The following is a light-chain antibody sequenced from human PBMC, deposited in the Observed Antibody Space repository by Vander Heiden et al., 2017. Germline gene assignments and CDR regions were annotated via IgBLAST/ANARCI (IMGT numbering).Light chain of an antibody. J-gene: IGKJ1*01. CDR2: KAS. CDR3: QQYNSYPWT. Sequence: DIQMTQSPSTLSASAGDRVTITCRASQSIYSWLAWYQQEPGKAPKLLIYKASTLERGGPSRFSGSGSGTEFTLTISSLQPDDFATYYCQQYNSYPWTFGQGTKVEIK. V-gene: IGKV1-5*03. CDR1: QSIYSW.